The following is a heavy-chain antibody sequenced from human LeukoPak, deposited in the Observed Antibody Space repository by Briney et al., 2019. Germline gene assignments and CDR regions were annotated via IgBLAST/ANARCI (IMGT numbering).Heavy chain of an antibody. D-gene: IGHD3-3*01. CDR2: IYYSGST. CDR1: GGSISNYY. J-gene: IGHJ5*02. CDR3: ARVGKPYYDFWSGYGNWFDP. V-gene: IGHV4-59*01. Sequence: SETLSLTCTVSGGSISNYYWSWIRQPPGKGLEWIGYIYYSGSTNYNPSLKSRVTISVDTSKNQFSLKLSPVTAADTAVYYCARVGKPYYDFWSGYGNWFDPWGQRTLVTVSS.